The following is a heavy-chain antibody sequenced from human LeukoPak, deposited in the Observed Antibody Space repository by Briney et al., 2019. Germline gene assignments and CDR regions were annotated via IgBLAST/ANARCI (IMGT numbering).Heavy chain of an antibody. V-gene: IGHV1-69*05. CDR1: GGTFISYA. J-gene: IGHJ5*02. CDR3: ARDREGYCSSTSCSNWFDP. Sequence: GASVRVSFKASGGTFISYAISGVRQAPGQGDEWMGGIIPIFGTANYAQKFHGRVTITTDESTSTAYMELSSLRSEDTAVYYCARDREGYCSSTSCSNWFDPRGQGTLVTVSA. D-gene: IGHD2-2*01. CDR2: IIPIFGTA.